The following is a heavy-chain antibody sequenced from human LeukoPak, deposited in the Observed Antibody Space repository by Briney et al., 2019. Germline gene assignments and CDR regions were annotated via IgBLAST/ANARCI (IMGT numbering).Heavy chain of an antibody. CDR1: GGTFSSYA. CDR2: IIPIFGTA. V-gene: IGHV1-69*13. Sequence: SVKVSCKASGGTFSSYAISWVRQAPGQGLEWMGGIIPIFGTANYAQKFQGRVTITADESTSTAYMELSSLRSEDTAVYYCARGNRWLDAFDIWGQGTMVTVSS. J-gene: IGHJ3*02. D-gene: IGHD4-23*01. CDR3: ARGNRWLDAFDI.